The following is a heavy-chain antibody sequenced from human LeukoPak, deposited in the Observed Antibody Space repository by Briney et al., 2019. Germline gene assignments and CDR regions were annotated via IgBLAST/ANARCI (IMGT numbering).Heavy chain of an antibody. Sequence: GESLQISCKGSGYSFNTYWIALVRQLPGKGLEWMGIIYPGDSDTRYSPSFQRQVTISADESISTAYLHWSSLKASDTAMYYCARQADYNVLTGYFKGHLDYWGQGTLVTVSS. CDR2: IYPGDSDT. J-gene: IGHJ4*02. CDR1: GYSFNTYW. V-gene: IGHV5-51*01. CDR3: ARQADYNVLTGYFKGHLDY. D-gene: IGHD3-9*01.